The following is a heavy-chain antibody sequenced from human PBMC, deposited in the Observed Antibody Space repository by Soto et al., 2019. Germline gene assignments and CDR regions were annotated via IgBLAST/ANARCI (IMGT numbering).Heavy chain of an antibody. J-gene: IGHJ3*02. CDR2: ISGSGGST. CDR3: AKDHGGIQLWLRDDAFDI. Sequence: PGRSLRLSCAACGFTFSSYAMSWVRQATGKWLAWVSAISGSGGSTYYAYSVTGPFTISRDNSKNTLYLQMNSLRAEDTPVYYCAKDHGGIQLWLRDDAFDIWGQGTMVTVSS. CDR1: GFTFSSYA. D-gene: IGHD5-18*01. V-gene: IGHV3-23*01.